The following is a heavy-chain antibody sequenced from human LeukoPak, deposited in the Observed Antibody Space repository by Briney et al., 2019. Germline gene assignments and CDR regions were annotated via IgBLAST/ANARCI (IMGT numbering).Heavy chain of an antibody. D-gene: IGHD3-3*01. CDR2: ISGSGGST. CDR1: GFTFSTYA. J-gene: IGHJ4*02. V-gene: IGHV3-23*01. CDR3: ARDGDFWSGYYAFFNY. Sequence: PGGSLRLSCAASGFTFSTYAMTWVRQAPGKGLEWVSAISGSGGSTYYADSVKGRFTISRDNAKNSLYLQMNSLRAEDTAVYYCARDGDFWSGYYAFFNYWGQGTLVTVSS.